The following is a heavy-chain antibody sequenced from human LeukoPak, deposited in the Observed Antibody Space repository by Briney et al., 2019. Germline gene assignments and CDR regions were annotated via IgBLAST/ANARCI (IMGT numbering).Heavy chain of an antibody. D-gene: IGHD4/OR15-4a*01. CDR3: ARDLRAKY. CDR2: VHHSGRT. V-gene: IGHV4-59*01. J-gene: IGHJ1*01. Sequence: AESLRLSCAASGFTFSSYAMSWVRQAPGKELEWIGYVHHSGRTNSNPSLGSRVTMSVDTSTSQLSLNLTSVTTADTAVYFCARDLRAKYWGQGTLVFVSS. CDR1: GFTFSSYA.